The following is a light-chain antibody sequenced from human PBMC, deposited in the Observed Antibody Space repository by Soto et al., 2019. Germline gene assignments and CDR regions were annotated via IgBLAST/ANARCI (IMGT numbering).Light chain of an antibody. CDR2: MAS. V-gene: IGKV1-5*03. CDR3: QQYNSLSSVS. CDR1: HDITNY. Sequence: DIQMTQSPSSLSASVGDRVTITCQASHDITNYVNWYQQKPGKAPKVLIHMASSLKSGVPSRFSGSGSGTEFTLTITSLQPDDSATYYCQQYNSLSSVSFGGGTKVEI. J-gene: IGKJ4*01.